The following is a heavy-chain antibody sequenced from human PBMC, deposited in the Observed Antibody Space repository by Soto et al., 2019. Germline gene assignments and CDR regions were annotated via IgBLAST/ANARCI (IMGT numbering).Heavy chain of an antibody. J-gene: IGHJ4*02. CDR1: GGSFSGYY. CDR2: INHSGST. V-gene: IGHV4-34*01. D-gene: IGHD6-13*01. CDR3: ARGRGTYSSSYLDD. Sequence: PXETLSLTCAVYGGSFSGYYWSWIRQPPGKGLEWIGEINHSGSTNYNPSLKSRVTISVDTSKNQFSLKLSSVTAADTAVYYCARGRGTYSSSYLDDWGQGTLVTVSS.